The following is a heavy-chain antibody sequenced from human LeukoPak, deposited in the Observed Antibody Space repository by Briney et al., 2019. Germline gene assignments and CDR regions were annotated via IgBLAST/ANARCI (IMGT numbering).Heavy chain of an antibody. CDR1: GGSIRSYH. V-gene: IGHV4-59*12. CDR2: IYDSGST. J-gene: IGHJ5*02. D-gene: IGHD3-10*01. Sequence: ETLSLTCTVSGGSIRSYHWSWIRQPPGKRLEWIGYIYDSGSTNYNPSLKSRVTISVDTSKNQFSLKLSSVTAADTAVYYCARSMVRGVIIGWFDPWGQGTLVTVSS. CDR3: ARSMVRGVIIGWFDP.